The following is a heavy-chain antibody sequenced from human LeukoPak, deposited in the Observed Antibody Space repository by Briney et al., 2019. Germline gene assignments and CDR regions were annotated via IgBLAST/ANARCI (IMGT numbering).Heavy chain of an antibody. CDR3: ARRLVAALDGMDV. Sequence: GGSLRLSCAASGFALSSYSINWVRQAPGKGLEWVSSISSSSRYIYYADSVKGRFTISRDNAKNSLYLQMNSLRAEDTAVYYCARRLVAALDGMDVWGQGTTVTVSS. D-gene: IGHD2-15*01. V-gene: IGHV3-21*01. CDR2: ISSSSRYI. J-gene: IGHJ6*02. CDR1: GFALSSYS.